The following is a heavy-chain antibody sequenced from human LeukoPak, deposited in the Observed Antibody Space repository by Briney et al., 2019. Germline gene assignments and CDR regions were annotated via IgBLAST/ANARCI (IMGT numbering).Heavy chain of an antibody. CDR1: GGSISSSSYY. CDR3: ARLRYYFDY. CDR2: IYYSGST. J-gene: IGHJ4*02. V-gene: IGHV4-39*01. Sequence: PSETLSLTCTVSGGSISSSSYYWGWIRQPPGKGLEWIGSIYYSGSTYYNPSLKSRVTISVDTSKNQFSLKLGPVTAADTAVYYCARLRYYFDYWGQGTLVTVSS.